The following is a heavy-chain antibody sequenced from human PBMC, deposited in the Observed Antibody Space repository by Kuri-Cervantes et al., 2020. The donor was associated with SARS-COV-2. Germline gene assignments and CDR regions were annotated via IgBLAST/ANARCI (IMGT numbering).Heavy chain of an antibody. CDR3: ARDGEYSGYGYFDL. CDR2: ISSNGGST. D-gene: IGHD5-12*01. V-gene: IGHV3-64*01. CDR1: GFTFSSYA. J-gene: IGHJ2*01. Sequence: GGSLRLSCAASGFTFSSYAMHWVRQAPGKGLEYVSAISSNGGSTYYANSVKGRFTISRDNSKNTLYLQMGSLRAEDMAVYYCARDGEYSGYGYFDLWGRGTLVTVSS.